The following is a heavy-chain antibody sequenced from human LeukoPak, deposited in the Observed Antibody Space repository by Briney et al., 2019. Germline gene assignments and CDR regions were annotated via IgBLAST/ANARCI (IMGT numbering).Heavy chain of an antibody. D-gene: IGHD3-22*01. Sequence: GGSLRLSCAASGFTFSSYAMSWVRQAPGKGPEWVALVHFSGTTFYADSVKGRFTMSRDNSKNTGYLQMNSLRAEDTAVYYCVGGPDDKKLGYWGQGTLVTVSS. CDR1: GFTFSSYA. CDR2: VHFSGTT. CDR3: VGGPDDKKLGY. V-gene: IGHV3-66*01. J-gene: IGHJ4*02.